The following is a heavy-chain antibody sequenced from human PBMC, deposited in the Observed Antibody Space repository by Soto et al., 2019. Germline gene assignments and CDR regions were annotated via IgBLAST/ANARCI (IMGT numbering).Heavy chain of an antibody. CDR2: ITGNGDYA. Sequence: EVQLLESGGVLVPPGGSLRLSCAASGFTFSIFAMTWVRQAPGKGLEWVASITGNGDYARYTDSVQGRFTISRDNSKNTLYLQMNSLRTEDTALCYCSRDPNGDYIGAFDNWGQGTMVTVSS. V-gene: IGHV3-23*01. J-gene: IGHJ3*02. CDR1: GFTFSIFA. CDR3: SRDPNGDYIGAFDN. D-gene: IGHD4-17*01.